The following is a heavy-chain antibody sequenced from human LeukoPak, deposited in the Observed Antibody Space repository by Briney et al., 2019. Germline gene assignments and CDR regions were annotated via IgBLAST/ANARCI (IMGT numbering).Heavy chain of an antibody. D-gene: IGHD4-4*01. CDR1: GGTFSSYA. CDR3: ARDHAGYSFDP. V-gene: IGHV1-69*04. Sequence: ASVKVSCKASGGTFSSYAISWVRQAPGQGLEWMGRIIPILGIANYVQKFQGRVTITADKSTSTAYMELSSLRSEDTAVYYCARDHAGYSFDPWGQGTLVTVSS. CDR2: IIPILGIA. J-gene: IGHJ5*02.